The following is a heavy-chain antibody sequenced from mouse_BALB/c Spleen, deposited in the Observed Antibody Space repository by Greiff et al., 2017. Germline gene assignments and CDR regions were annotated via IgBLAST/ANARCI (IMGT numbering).Heavy chain of an antibody. Sequence: EVMLVESGGGLVKPGGSLKLSCAASGFTFSSYAMSWVRQSPEKRLEWVAEISSGGSYTYYPDTVTGRFTISRDNAKNTLYLEMSSLRSEDTAMYYCARGWDAIEGGYFDYWGQGTTLTVSS. CDR3: ARGWDAIEGGYFDY. V-gene: IGHV5-9-4*01. CDR2: ISSGGSYT. J-gene: IGHJ2*01. D-gene: IGHD4-1*01. CDR1: GFTFSSYA.